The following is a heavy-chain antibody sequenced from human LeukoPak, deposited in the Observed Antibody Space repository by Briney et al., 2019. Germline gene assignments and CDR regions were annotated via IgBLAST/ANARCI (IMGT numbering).Heavy chain of an antibody. D-gene: IGHD6-19*01. CDR3: AKGDIAVAGIDSFDY. CDR1: GFTFSRYA. V-gene: IGHV3-23*01. J-gene: IGHJ4*02. CDR2: LSGSGDNT. Sequence: GGSLRLSCAASGFTFSRYAMSWGRKAPGKGLEWVSGLSGSGDNTYYADSVKGRFTISRDNSKNTLYLEMNSLRAEDTAVYYCAKGDIAVAGIDSFDYWGQGTLVTVSS.